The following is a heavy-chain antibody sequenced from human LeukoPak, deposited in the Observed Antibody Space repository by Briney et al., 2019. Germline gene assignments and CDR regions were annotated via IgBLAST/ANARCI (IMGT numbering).Heavy chain of an antibody. CDR1: GFTFSDYY. CDR3: ARVARSKIYGSGSLALDY. V-gene: IGHV3-74*01. Sequence: GGSLRLSCAASGFTFSDYYMSWVRQAPGKGLVWVSRINSDGSSTSYADSVKGRFTISRDNAKNTLYLQMNSLRAEDTAVYYCARVARSKIYGSGSLALDYWGQGTLVTVSS. J-gene: IGHJ4*02. D-gene: IGHD3-10*01. CDR2: INSDGSST.